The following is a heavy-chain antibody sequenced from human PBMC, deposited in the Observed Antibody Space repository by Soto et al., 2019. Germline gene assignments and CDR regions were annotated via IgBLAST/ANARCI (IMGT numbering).Heavy chain of an antibody. CDR3: ASMYCSGGSCYSADWYFDL. CDR2: IIPIFGTA. J-gene: IGHJ2*01. V-gene: IGHV1-69*12. D-gene: IGHD2-15*01. Sequence: QVQLVQSGAEVKKPGSSVKVSCKASGGTFSSYAISWVRQAPGQGLEWMGGIIPIFGTANYAQKFQGRVTITADESTSTAYMELSSLRSADTAVYYCASMYCSGGSCYSADWYFDLWGRGTLVTVSS. CDR1: GGTFSSYA.